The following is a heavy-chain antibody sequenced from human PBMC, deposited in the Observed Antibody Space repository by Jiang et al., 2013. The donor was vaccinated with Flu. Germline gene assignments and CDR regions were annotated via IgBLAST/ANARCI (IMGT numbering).Heavy chain of an antibody. CDR3: ARGPGPMYYYDSSGYSDDAFDI. V-gene: IGHV1-18*04. CDR2: ISAYNGNT. J-gene: IGHJ3*02. CDR1: GYTFTSYG. Sequence: SGAEVKKPGASVKVSCKASGYTFTSYGISWVRQAPGQGLEWMGWISAYNGNTNYAQKLQGRVTMTTDTSTSTAYMELRSLRSDDTAVYYCARGPGPMYYYDSSGYSDDAFDIWGQGTMVTVSS. D-gene: IGHD3-22*01.